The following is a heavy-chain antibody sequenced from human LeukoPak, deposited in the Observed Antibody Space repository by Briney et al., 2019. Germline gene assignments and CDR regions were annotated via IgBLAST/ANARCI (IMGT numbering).Heavy chain of an antibody. J-gene: IGHJ5*02. CDR1: GYMFSIYG. V-gene: IGHV1-18*01. Sequence: ASVKVSCKTSGYMFSIYGIAWVRQAPGQGLEWMGYISTYSGNTSYAQKFQGRVTMTTDTSTSTAYMELRSLRSDDTAVYYCARDSYYHGSASPKDPWGQGTLVTVSS. CDR2: ISTYSGNT. D-gene: IGHD3-10*01. CDR3: ARDSYYHGSASPKDP.